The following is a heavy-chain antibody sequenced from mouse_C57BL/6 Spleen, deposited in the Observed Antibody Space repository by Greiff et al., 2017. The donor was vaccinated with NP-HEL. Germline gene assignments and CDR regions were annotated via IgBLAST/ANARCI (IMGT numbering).Heavy chain of an antibody. CDR3: ARKGVYSNYGGYAMDY. J-gene: IGHJ4*01. D-gene: IGHD2-5*01. CDR1: GYAFSSSW. Sequence: QVQLQQSGPELVKPGASVKISCKASGYAFSSSWMNWVKQRPGKGLEWIGRIYPGDGDTNYNGKFKGKATLTADKSSSTAYMQLSSLTSEDSAVYFCARKGVYSNYGGYAMDYWGQGTSVTVSS. CDR2: IYPGDGDT. V-gene: IGHV1-82*01.